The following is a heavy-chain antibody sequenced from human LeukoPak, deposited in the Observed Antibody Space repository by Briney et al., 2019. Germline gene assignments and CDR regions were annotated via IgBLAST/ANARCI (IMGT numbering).Heavy chain of an antibody. V-gene: IGHV3-9*01. J-gene: IGHJ6*02. CDR2: ISWNGGSI. CDR1: GFTFDDYA. D-gene: IGHD4-17*01. Sequence: PGRSLRLSCAASGFTFDDYAMHWVRQAPGKGLEWVSGISWNGGSIGYADSVKGRFTISRDNAKNSLYLQMNSLRAEDTALYYCAKDMSYRGDYGRYYYYYYGMDVWGQGTTVTVSS. CDR3: AKDMSYRGDYGRYYYYYYGMDV.